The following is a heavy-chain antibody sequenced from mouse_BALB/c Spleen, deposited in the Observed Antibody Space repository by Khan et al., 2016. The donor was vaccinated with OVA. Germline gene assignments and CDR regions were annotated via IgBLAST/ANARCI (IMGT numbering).Heavy chain of an antibody. CDR3: ARHNYGPFAY. Sequence: EVELVESGGDSVKPGGSLKLSCSASGFTFSTYAMSWVRQTPEKRLEWVATISSGGDNIYYPDSVKGRFTISRDNAKNTLYLQMSRLRSEDTAMYYCARHNYGPFAYWGQGTLVTVSA. D-gene: IGHD1-1*01. CDR1: GFTFSTYA. CDR2: ISSGGDNI. J-gene: IGHJ3*01. V-gene: IGHV5-9-3*01.